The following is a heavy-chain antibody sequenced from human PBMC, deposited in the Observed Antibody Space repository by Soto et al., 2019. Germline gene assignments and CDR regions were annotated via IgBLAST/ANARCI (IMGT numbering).Heavy chain of an antibody. CDR2: INYNSGSV. Sequence: EVQLVESGGGWVQPGRSLRLSCAASGFTFDVYAMHWVRQAPGKGLEWVSGINYNSGSVGYADSVKGRFTISRDNAKNSLHLKMNSLRGEDTAVYYCAKDISLRGWVYLVVEYWGQGTLVTVSP. D-gene: IGHD6-13*01. J-gene: IGHJ4*02. V-gene: IGHV3-9*01. CDR1: GFTFDVYA. CDR3: AKDISLRGWVYLVVEY.